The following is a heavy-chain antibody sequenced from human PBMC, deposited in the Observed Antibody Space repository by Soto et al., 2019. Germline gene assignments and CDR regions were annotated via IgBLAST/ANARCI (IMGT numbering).Heavy chain of an antibody. Sequence: QVQLVQSGAEVKKPGSSVKVSCKASGGTFSSYAISWVRQAPGQGLEWMGGSIPIFGTANYAQKFQGRVTITADESTSTAYMELSSLRSEDTAVYYCALDGPRVVDRVGIPQYYFDYWGQGTLVTVSS. J-gene: IGHJ4*02. CDR3: ALDGPRVVDRVGIPQYYFDY. D-gene: IGHD1-26*01. CDR2: SIPIFGTA. CDR1: GGTFSSYA. V-gene: IGHV1-69*01.